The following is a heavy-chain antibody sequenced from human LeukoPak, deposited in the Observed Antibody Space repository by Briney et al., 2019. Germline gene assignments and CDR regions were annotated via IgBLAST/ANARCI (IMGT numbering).Heavy chain of an antibody. CDR1: GFTFSSYS. D-gene: IGHD3-22*01. CDR2: ISSSSSTI. Sequence: QTGGSLRLSCAASGFTFSSYSMNWVRQAPGKGLEWVSYISSSSSTIYYADSVKGRFTISRDNAKNSLYLQMNSLRDEDTAVYYCARDRDYYDSDAFDIWGQGTMVTVSS. J-gene: IGHJ3*02. CDR3: ARDRDYYDSDAFDI. V-gene: IGHV3-48*02.